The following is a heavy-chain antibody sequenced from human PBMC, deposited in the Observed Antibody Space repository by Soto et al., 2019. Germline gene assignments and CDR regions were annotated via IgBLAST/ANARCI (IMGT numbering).Heavy chain of an antibody. V-gene: IGHV1-3*01. J-gene: IGHJ6*02. Sequence: ASVKVSCKSSGYTFTSYAMHWVRQAPGQRIEWMGWINAGNGNTKYSQKLHGGITMTTDTSTNTAYLELTSLRSDDTAVYYCATDRNYDVLTGYRNYYGMDVWGQGTTVTVSS. CDR1: GYTFTSYA. D-gene: IGHD3-9*01. CDR3: ATDRNYDVLTGYRNYYGMDV. CDR2: INAGNGNT.